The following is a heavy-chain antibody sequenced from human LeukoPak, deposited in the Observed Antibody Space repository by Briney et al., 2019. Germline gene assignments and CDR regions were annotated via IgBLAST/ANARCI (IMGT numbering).Heavy chain of an antibody. CDR3: ARDGTAKGFDS. CDR1: GDSISTYY. V-gene: IGHV4-4*07. CDR2: IYTSGST. Sequence: PSETLSLSCAVSGDSISTYYWSWIRQPAGRGLEWIGRIYTSGSTNYNPSLKSRVTMSVDTSKNQFSLKLNSVTAADTAVYYCARDGTAKGFDSWGQGTLVTVSS. J-gene: IGHJ4*02. D-gene: IGHD1-26*01.